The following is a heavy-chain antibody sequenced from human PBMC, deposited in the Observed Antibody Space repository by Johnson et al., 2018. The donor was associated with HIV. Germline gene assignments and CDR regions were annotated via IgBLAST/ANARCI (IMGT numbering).Heavy chain of an antibody. J-gene: IGHJ3*02. CDR1: GFTFSSYA. CDR2: ISYDGSNK. CDR3: ARGRITMVQGVMFGAFDI. D-gene: IGHD3-10*01. V-gene: IGHV3-30*04. Sequence: QVQLVESGGGVVQPGRSLRLSCAASGFTFSSYAMHWVRQAPGKGLEWVAVISYDGSNKYYADSVKGRFTISRDNSKNTLYLQMNSLRAEDTAVYYCARGRITMVQGVMFGAFDIWGQGTMVTVSS.